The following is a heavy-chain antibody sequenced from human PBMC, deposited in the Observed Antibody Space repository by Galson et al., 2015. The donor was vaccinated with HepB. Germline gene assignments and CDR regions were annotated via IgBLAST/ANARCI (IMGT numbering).Heavy chain of an antibody. D-gene: IGHD3-22*01. CDR1: GFPFSSYS. CDR2: LSSSGSLV. V-gene: IGHV3-21*01. CDR3: VGGRAYYYENSAYPDY. J-gene: IGHJ4*02. Sequence: SLRLSCAASGFPFSSYSMNWVRQAPGKGLEWVSSLSSSGSLVYYAVSLEGRFTLSRDNAKNSLYLQMSSLRAEDTAVYYCVGGRAYYYENSAYPDYWGQGALVTVSS.